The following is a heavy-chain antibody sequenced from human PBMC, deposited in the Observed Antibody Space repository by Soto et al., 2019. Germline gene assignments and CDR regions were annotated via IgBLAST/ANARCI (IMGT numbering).Heavy chain of an antibody. CDR3: ARGGYWGFDY. V-gene: IGHV4-34*01. CDR1: GGSFSNYA. CDR2: IFHNGKS. D-gene: IGHD3-22*01. J-gene: IGHJ4*02. Sequence: QVQIQQWGGGLLKPSETLSLSCTVYGGSFSNYAWSWIRQPPGRGLEWIGEIFHNGKSDYNPSPKSRVTIAVDTSKNQFSLKLSSVIAADTAVYFCARGGYWGFDYWGQGALVTVSS.